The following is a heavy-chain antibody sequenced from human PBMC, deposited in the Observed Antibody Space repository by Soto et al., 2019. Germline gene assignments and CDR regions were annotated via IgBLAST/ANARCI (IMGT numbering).Heavy chain of an antibody. CDR2: VKSKNDGGTT. Sequence: AGGSLRLSCAASGFTFSNAWINWVRQTPGRGLEWVGRVKSKNDGGTTDFAAPVKGRLAISRDDSKNMVYLEMNSLQTEDTAMYYCATDSYINTITVHFDYWRHGTLVTVSS. CDR3: ATDSYINTITVHFDY. V-gene: IGHV3-15*07. CDR1: GFTFSNAW. D-gene: IGHD3-22*01. J-gene: IGHJ4*01.